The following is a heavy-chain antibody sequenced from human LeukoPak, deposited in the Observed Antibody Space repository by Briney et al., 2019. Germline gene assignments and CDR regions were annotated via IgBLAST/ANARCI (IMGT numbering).Heavy chain of an antibody. Sequence: ASVKVSCKASGYTFTDYFIHWVRQAPGQGLEWMGWINPNIGDASYAQKFQDRVTMTRDRSINTAYMELSRLTSDDTAVYYCARMALYGGDSIGFDSWGQGTQVTVSS. CDR3: ARMALYGGDSIGFDS. CDR2: INPNIGDA. J-gene: IGHJ5*01. V-gene: IGHV1-2*02. CDR1: GYTFTDYF. D-gene: IGHD2-21*02.